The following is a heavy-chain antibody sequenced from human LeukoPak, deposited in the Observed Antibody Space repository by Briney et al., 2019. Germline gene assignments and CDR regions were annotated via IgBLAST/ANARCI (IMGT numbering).Heavy chain of an antibody. CDR1: GFTFSNYW. CDR3: ARSGGSYEFDY. Sequence: GGSLRLSCATSGFTFSNYWMHWVRQAPGRGLVWVSHINSDGSNTRYADSVKGRFTISRDNAKNTLFLQMNSLRAEDTAVYYCARSGGSYEFDYWGQGSLVTVSS. D-gene: IGHD3-3*01. CDR2: INSDGSNT. V-gene: IGHV3-74*01. J-gene: IGHJ4*02.